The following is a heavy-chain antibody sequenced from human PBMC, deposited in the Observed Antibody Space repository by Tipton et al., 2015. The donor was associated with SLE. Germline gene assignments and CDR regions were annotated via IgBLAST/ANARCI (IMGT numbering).Heavy chain of an antibody. CDR2: IWSDGGNK. Sequence: SLRLSCAASGFTFSDYYMKWVRQAPGKGLEWVAVIWSDGGNKHYADSVKGRFTISRDNSKNTLYLQMNSLRAEDTAVYYCAKDSLGSPNEDYGMDVWGQGTAVSVSS. J-gene: IGHJ6*02. CDR3: AKDSLGSPNEDYGMDV. CDR1: GFTFSDYY. V-gene: IGHV3-30*18. D-gene: IGHD2-15*01.